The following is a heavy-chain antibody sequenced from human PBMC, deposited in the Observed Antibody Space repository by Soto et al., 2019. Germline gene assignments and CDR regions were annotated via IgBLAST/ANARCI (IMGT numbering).Heavy chain of an antibody. V-gene: IGHV4-59*01. Sequence: ASETLSVTCTVAGGSISSYYWSWIRQHPGKGLEWIGYIYYSGSTNYNPSLKSRVTISVDTSKNQFSLKLSSVTAADTAVYYCAREASSFRPNRKDNNWFDPWGQGTLVTVSS. CDR2: IYYSGST. CDR3: AREASSFRPNRKDNNWFDP. CDR1: GGSISSYY. J-gene: IGHJ5*02. D-gene: IGHD6-13*01.